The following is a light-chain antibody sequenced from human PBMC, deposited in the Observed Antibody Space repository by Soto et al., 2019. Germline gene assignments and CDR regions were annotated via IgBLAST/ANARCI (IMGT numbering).Light chain of an antibody. CDR1: QSVSTN. J-gene: IGKJ1*01. Sequence: EIVLTQSPATLSLSPGERATLSCRASQSVSTNLAWYQQKPGQAPRLLIFGASSRATDVPARFSGSGSGTVFPLIISNVHSEDFVDYCCLQHNCSPRTFGQGTRLEVK. CDR3: LQHNCSPRT. V-gene: IGKV3D-15*01. CDR2: GAS.